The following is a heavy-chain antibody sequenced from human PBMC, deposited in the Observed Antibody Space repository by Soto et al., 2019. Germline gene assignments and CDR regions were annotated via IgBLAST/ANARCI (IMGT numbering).Heavy chain of an antibody. CDR3: ARENYGDSGRAFDP. CDR1: GGSISSYP. V-gene: IGHV4-4*07. D-gene: IGHD4-17*01. Sequence: GPGPGGASETLSLTCTVSGGSISSYPWTWIRQPAGKELEWIGRFYTTGTTTYNPSLKSRATMSVDTSKNQFSLKLSSVTAADTAIYYCARENYGDSGRAFDPWGQGTLVTVSS. J-gene: IGHJ5*02. CDR2: FYTTGTT.